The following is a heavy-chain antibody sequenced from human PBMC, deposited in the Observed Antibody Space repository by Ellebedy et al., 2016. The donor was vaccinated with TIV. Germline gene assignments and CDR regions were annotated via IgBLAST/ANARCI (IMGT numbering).Heavy chain of an antibody. J-gene: IGHJ4*02. Sequence: SVKVSCXASGYTFTSYYMHWVRQAPGQGLEWMGGIIPIFGTANYAQKFQGRVTITADKSTSTAYMELSSLRSEDTAVYYCATFHYYDRGAFYVSEFRFDYWGQGTLVTVSS. CDR2: IIPIFGTA. CDR1: GYTFTSYY. D-gene: IGHD3-22*01. CDR3: ATFHYYDRGAFYVSEFRFDY. V-gene: IGHV1-69*06.